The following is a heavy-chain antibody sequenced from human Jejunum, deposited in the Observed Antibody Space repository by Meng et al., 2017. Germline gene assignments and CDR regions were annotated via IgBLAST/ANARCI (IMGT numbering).Heavy chain of an antibody. J-gene: IGHJ4*02. CDR2: IYWDDDK. D-gene: IGHD3-22*01. V-gene: IGHV2-5*02. Sequence: SGPTLVKPTQTLTLTCTFSGVSLTTNAGVGWIRQPPGKALEWLAVIYWDDDKRYNPSLKSRLTITKDTSKNQVVLTITNMDPVDTGTYYCALRQVGYSSGCSQSSFDYWGQGTLVTVSS. CDR1: GVSLTTNAG. CDR3: ALRQVGYSSGCSQSSFDY.